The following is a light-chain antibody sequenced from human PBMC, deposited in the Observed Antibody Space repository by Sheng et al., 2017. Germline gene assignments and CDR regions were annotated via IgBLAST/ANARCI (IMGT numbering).Light chain of an antibody. Sequence: DIQVTQSPSTLSASVGDRVTITCRASQSISSWLACYQLKPGKAPNLLISKASSLQCGVPSTFSGGGSGTEFTLTISGLQPDDFGTYYCQHFHFTSPFGQGTKVDI. CDR1: QSISSW. CDR3: QHFHFTSP. V-gene: IGKV1-5*03. CDR2: KAS. J-gene: IGKJ1*01.